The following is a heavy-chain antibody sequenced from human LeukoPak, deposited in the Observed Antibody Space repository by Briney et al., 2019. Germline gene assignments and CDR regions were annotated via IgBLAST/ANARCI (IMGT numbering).Heavy chain of an antibody. D-gene: IGHD2-21*01. CDR2: IGGSSRSI. CDR3: ARERGEALDE. J-gene: IGHJ4*02. Sequence: PGGSLRLSCAASGFTFSSYSMNWVRQAPGKGLEWVASIGGSSRSIYYADSVRGRFTVSRDNAKNSLYLQMGTLRAEDTDLYYCARERGEALDERGQGTLVGVSP. V-gene: IGHV3-21*01. CDR1: GFTFSSYS.